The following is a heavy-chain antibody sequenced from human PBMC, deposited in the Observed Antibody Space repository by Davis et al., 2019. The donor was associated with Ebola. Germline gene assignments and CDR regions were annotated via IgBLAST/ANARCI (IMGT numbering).Heavy chain of an antibody. V-gene: IGHV1-69*13. CDR3: AREGYCSGGSCYHLDY. D-gene: IGHD2-15*01. J-gene: IGHJ4*02. Sequence: AASVKVSCKASGGTFSNYAISWVRQAPGQGLEWMGGIIPIFGTANYAQKFQGRVTITADESTSTAYMELSSLRSDDTAVYYCAREGYCSGGSCYHLDYWGQGTLVTVSS. CDR1: GGTFSNYA. CDR2: IIPIFGTA.